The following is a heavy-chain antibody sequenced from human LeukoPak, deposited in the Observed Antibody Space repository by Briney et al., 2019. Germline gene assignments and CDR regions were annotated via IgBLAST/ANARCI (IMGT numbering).Heavy chain of an antibody. J-gene: IGHJ6*02. CDR3: ARDKDSEIAAAGTLGGMDV. V-gene: IGHV1-2*02. CDR1: GYTLTGYY. Sequence: ASVKVSCKASGYTLTGYYMHWVRQAPGQGLEWMGWINPNSGGTNYAQKFQGRVTMTRDTSISTAYMELSRLRSDDTAVYYCARDKDSEIAAAGTLGGMDVWGQGTTVTVSS. CDR2: INPNSGGT. D-gene: IGHD6-13*01.